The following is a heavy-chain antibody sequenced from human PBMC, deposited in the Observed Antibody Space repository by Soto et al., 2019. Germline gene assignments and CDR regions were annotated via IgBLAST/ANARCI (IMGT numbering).Heavy chain of an antibody. CDR3: ASQGY. V-gene: IGHV4-59*08. CDR1: GGSISRYY. Sequence: QVQLQESGPGLVKPSETLSLTCTVSGGSISRYYWSWIRQPPGKGLEWIGYIYYSGSTNYNPSLKSRVTITVDTSKNQFSLKLSSVTAADTAVYYCASQGYWGQGTLVTVSS. J-gene: IGHJ4*02. CDR2: IYYSGST.